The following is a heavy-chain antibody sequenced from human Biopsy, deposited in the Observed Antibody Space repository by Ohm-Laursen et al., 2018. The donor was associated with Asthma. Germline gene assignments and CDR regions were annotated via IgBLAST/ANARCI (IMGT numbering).Heavy chain of an antibody. CDR3: ASDFPKDYVRYNFQF. CDR1: GYSLTDLS. J-gene: IGHJ4*02. V-gene: IGHV1-24*01. D-gene: IGHD4-17*01. Sequence: ASVKVSCKVSGYSLTDLSMHWVRQAPGQGLEWMGGHDHEEGGTVDAWRFQGRVTMTEDTSTDTAHMELSSLSSDDTAVYYCASDFPKDYVRYNFQFWGQGTLVTVSS. CDR2: HDHEEGGT.